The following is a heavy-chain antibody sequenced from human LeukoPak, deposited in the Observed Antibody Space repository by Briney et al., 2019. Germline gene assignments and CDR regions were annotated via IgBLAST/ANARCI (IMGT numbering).Heavy chain of an antibody. J-gene: IGHJ4*02. CDR3: ARDHSGSYYWSRAFDY. CDR1: GFTVSSNY. CDR2: IYSGGST. D-gene: IGHD1-26*01. Sequence: HPGGSLRLSCAASGFTVSSNYMSWVRQAPGKGLEWVSVIYSGGSTYYADSVKGRFTISRDNSKNTLYLQMNSLRAEDTAVYYCARDHSGSYYWSRAFDYWGQGTLVTVSS. V-gene: IGHV3-66*01.